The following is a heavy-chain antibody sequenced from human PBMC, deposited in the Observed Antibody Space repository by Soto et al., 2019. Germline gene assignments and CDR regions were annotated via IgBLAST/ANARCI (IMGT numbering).Heavy chain of an antibody. CDR1: GFTFSSYW. CDR2: IKQDGSEK. Sequence: GGSLRLSCAASGFTFSSYWMSWVRQAPGKGLEWVANIKQDGSEKYYVDSVKGRFTISRDNAKNSLYLQMNSLRAEDTAVYYCARAGTGTTGYYYYGMDVWGQGTTVTVSS. CDR3: ARAGTGTTGYYYYGMDV. J-gene: IGHJ6*02. D-gene: IGHD1-7*01. V-gene: IGHV3-7*01.